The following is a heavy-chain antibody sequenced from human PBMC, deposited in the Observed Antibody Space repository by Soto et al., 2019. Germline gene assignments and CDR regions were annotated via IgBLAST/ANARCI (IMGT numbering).Heavy chain of an antibody. CDR3: ATYVVRAAAAPWTDP. V-gene: IGHV1-69*01. CDR2: IIRLFGKV. D-gene: IGHD2-15*01. Sequence: QVQLVQSGAEVKKPGSSVKVSCKASGGTFNNYAFTSVRHAPGQGLEWMGGIIRLFGKVHYAQKFQGRVTVTADESPGTVYMELSSLRGAATAVFYCATYVVRAAAAPWTDPWGQGTLVTVSS. J-gene: IGHJ5*02. CDR1: GGTFNNYA.